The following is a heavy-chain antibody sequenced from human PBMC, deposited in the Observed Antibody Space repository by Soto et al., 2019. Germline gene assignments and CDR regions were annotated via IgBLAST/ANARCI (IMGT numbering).Heavy chain of an antibody. CDR2: IYYSGST. D-gene: IGHD6-6*01. CDR1: GDSISSSSYY. V-gene: IGHV4-39*01. Sequence: SETLSLTCTVSGDSISSSSYYWGWIRQPPGKGLEWIGSIYYSGSTYYNPSLKSRFTISVDTSKNQFSLKLSSVTAADTAVYYCARQTGIAARFYSPIDYWGQGTLVTVSS. CDR3: ARQTGIAARFYSPIDY. J-gene: IGHJ4*02.